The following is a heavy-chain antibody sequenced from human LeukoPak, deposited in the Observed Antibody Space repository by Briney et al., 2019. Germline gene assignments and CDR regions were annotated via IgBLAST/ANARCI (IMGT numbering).Heavy chain of an antibody. CDR3: ARTRLSSDC. CDR1: GFTFSSYW. CDR2: IKRDGSDK. V-gene: IGHV3-7*01. J-gene: IGHJ4*02. D-gene: IGHD2/OR15-2a*01. Sequence: GGSLRLSCAASGFTFSSYWMTWVRQAPGKGLEWVASIKRDGSDKNYVDSVKGRFTISRDKAKNSLYLQMNSLRDEDTAVYYYARTRLSSDCWGQGTLVTVSS.